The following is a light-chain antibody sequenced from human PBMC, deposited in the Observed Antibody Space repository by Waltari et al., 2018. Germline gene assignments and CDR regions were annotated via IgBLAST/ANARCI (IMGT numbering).Light chain of an antibody. J-gene: IGKJ1*01. CDR2: GAS. V-gene: IGKV3-15*01. CDR3: QQYNGWPPWT. CDR1: QSVSSN. Sequence: EVVVTQSPATLSVSPGERAILPCRASQSVSSNLAWYQQKPGQAPRLLIYGASARAIGIPARFSGSGSWTEFTLTISSLQSEDFAVYYCQQYNGWPPWTFGQGTRVEIK.